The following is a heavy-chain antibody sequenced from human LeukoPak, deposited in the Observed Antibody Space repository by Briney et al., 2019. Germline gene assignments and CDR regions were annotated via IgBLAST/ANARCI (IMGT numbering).Heavy chain of an antibody. CDR1: GFTVSSNY. CDR3: ARGSDDYGDPHALDI. V-gene: IGHV3-53*01. Sequence: PGGSLRLSCAASGFTVSSNYMSWVRQAPGKGLEWVSVIYSGGSTYYADSVKGRFTISRDNSKNTLYLHMNSLRAEDTAVYYCARGSDDYGDPHALDIWGQGTMVTVSS. CDR2: IYSGGST. D-gene: IGHD4-17*01. J-gene: IGHJ3*02.